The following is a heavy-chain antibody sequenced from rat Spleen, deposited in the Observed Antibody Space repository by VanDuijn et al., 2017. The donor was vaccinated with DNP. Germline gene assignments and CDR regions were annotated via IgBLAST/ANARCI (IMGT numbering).Heavy chain of an antibody. J-gene: IGHJ3*01. Sequence: EVQLVESGGGLVQPGRSLKLSCTASGFNFNDYWMGWVRQAPGKGLEWIGTINKDSSTINYAPSLKDKFTISRDNAQTTLFLQMSKLGSEDTATYYCSSHGGKNNNYWFPYWGQGTLVTVSS. CDR2: INKDSSTI. V-gene: IGHV4-2*01. CDR1: GFNFNDYW. D-gene: IGHD1-10*01. CDR3: SSHGGKNNNYWFPY.